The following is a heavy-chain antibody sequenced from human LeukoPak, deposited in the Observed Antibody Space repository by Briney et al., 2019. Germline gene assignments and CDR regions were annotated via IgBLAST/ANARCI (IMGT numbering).Heavy chain of an antibody. CDR2: INPNSGGT. CDR3: ARGAMKTNYYHDYFDY. Sequence: GASVKVSCKASGYTFTGYYMHWVRQAPGQGLEWMGWINPNSGGTNYAQKFQGRVTMTRDTSISTAYMELSRLRSDDTAVYYCARGAMKTNYYHDYFDYWGQGTWSPSPQ. CDR1: GYTFTGYY. D-gene: IGHD1-26*01. V-gene: IGHV1-2*02. J-gene: IGHJ4*02.